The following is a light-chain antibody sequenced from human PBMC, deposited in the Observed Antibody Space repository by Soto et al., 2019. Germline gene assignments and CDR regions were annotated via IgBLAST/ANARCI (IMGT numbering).Light chain of an antibody. J-gene: IGKJ1*01. Sequence: DIVMTQSPLSLPVTPGEPASISCRSSQSLLHSNGYNYLDWYLQKPGQSPQLLIYLGSNRASGVPDRFSGSGSGTDFTLKISRVEADDVGVYYCRQALQTPGTFGQGTKVDIK. CDR3: RQALQTPGT. CDR2: LGS. V-gene: IGKV2-28*01. CDR1: QSLLHSNGYNY.